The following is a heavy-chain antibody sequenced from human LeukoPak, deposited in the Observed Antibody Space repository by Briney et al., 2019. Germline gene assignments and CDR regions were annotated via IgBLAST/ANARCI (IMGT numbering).Heavy chain of an antibody. D-gene: IGHD6-19*01. Sequence: PGGSLRLSCAASGFTFSSYWMHWVRQAPGRGLVWVSRINNDGSDTTYADSVEGRFTVSRDNAKNTLYLQMTRLRAEDTAVYYCARVGVAGNDYWGQGALVTVSS. CDR2: INNDGSDT. V-gene: IGHV3-74*01. CDR1: GFTFSSYW. CDR3: ARVGVAGNDY. J-gene: IGHJ4*02.